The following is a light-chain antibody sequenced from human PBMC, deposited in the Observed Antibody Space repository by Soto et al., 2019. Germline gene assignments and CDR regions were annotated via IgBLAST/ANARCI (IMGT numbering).Light chain of an antibody. V-gene: IGLV2-8*01. CDR3: NSYTGINNLGV. CDR2: DVT. CDR1: SGGSIASNY. Sequence: LTQPHSVSESPGKTITISCTGSGGSIASNYVSWYQQHPGKAPKLILYDVTKRPSGVPDRFSGSKSGNTASLTVSGLQAEDDADYYCNSYTGINNLGVFGTGTKLTVL. J-gene: IGLJ1*01.